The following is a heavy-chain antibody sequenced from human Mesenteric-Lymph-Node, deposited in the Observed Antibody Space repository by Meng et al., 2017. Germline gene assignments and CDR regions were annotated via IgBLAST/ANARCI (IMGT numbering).Heavy chain of an antibody. CDR1: GFTFSSYA. D-gene: IGHD3-10*01. CDR2: ISGSGGST. V-gene: IGHV3-23*01. CDR3: AKDQRAVLLWFGEGTFDAFDI. Sequence: GESLKISCAASGFTFSSYAMSWVRQAPGKGLEWVSAISGSGGSTYYADSVKGRFTISRDNSKNTLYLQMNSLRAEDTAVYHCAKDQRAVLLWFGEGTFDAFDIWGQGTMVTVSS. J-gene: IGHJ3*02.